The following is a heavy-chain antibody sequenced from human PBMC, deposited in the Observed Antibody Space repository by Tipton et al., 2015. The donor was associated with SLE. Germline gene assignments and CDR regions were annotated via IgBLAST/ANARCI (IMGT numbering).Heavy chain of an antibody. CDR1: RDSFSDYF. CDR2: INHGRGT. CDR3: ARQVGGNIFSANWFDL. J-gene: IGHJ5*02. Sequence: TLSLTCAVYRDSFSDYFWTWIRQPPGKGLQWIGEINHGRGTNYSPSLKSRVTISLDKSQNQFSLKLSSVTAADTAVYYCARQVGGNIFSANWFDLWGQGTLVTVSS. V-gene: IGHV4-34*01. D-gene: IGHD2/OR15-2a*01.